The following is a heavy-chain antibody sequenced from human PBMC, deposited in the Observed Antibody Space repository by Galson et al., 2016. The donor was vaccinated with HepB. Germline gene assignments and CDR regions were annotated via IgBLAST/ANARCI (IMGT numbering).Heavy chain of an antibody. D-gene: IGHD2/OR15-2a*01. CDR1: DGSITSSY. J-gene: IGHJ2*01. Sequence: LSLTCTVSDGSITSSYWSWIRQPPGKGLEWIGFMYHSGSNNYNPSLKSRVTMSVDTSKKQFSLKLTSVTAADTAVYYCVRSPLYRWYFDLWGRGTLVTVSS. CDR3: VRSPLYRWYFDL. V-gene: IGHV4-59*01. CDR2: MYHSGSN.